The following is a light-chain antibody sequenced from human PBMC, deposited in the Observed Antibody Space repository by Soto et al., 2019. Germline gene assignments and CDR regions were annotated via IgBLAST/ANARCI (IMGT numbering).Light chain of an antibody. CDR1: QGIGSY. CDR3: QQLNNYPLT. J-gene: IGKJ4*01. V-gene: IGKV1-9*01. Sequence: DIQLTQSPSFLSASLGDRVTITCRASQGIGSYLAWYQQKPGKAPRLRIYAASTLQSGVPSRFSGSGSDTEFTLTISSLQPEDFATYYCQQLNNYPLTFGGGTKVEIK. CDR2: AAS.